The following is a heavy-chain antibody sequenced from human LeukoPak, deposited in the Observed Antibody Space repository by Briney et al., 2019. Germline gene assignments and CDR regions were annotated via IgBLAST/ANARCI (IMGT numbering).Heavy chain of an antibody. J-gene: IGHJ3*02. CDR2: ISSGSSFI. V-gene: IGHV3-21*04. D-gene: IGHD6-13*01. CDR1: GFTFSRYG. CDR3: ARYSSSWFDAFDI. Sequence: PGGSLRLSCAASGFTFSRYGMNWVRQAPGKGLEWVSSISSGSSFIYYADPVKGRFTISRDNAKNSLYLQMNSLRAEDTALYYCARYSSSWFDAFDIWGQGTMVTVSS.